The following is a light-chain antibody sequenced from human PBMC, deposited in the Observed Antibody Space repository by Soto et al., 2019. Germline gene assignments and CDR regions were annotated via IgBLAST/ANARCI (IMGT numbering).Light chain of an antibody. Sequence: EIVMTQSPATLSVSPGERATLSCRASQSISSNLAWYQQKNGQTPRLLIYGASTRAAGIPARFSGSGSGTDFILTISRLEPEDFAVDYCQQYGSPPQAFGQGTRLEIK. CDR1: QSISSN. J-gene: IGKJ5*01. V-gene: IGKV3-15*01. CDR2: GAS. CDR3: QQYGSPPQA.